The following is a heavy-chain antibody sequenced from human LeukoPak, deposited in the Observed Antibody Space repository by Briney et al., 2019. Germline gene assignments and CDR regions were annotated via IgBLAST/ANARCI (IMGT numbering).Heavy chain of an antibody. V-gene: IGHV4-59*11. CDR2: GYYSGST. D-gene: IGHD3-22*01. CDR3: ARVDSSGYHFDY. J-gene: IGHJ4*02. Sequence: SETLSLTCTVSGGSISSQYWSWIRQPPGKGLEWIGYGYYSGSTTYNPSLTSRVTISVDTSKNQFSLKLSSVTAADTAVYYCARVDSSGYHFDYWGQGTLVTVSS. CDR1: GGSISSQY.